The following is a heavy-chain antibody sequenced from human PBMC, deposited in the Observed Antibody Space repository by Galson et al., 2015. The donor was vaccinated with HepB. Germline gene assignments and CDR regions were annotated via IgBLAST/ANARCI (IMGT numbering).Heavy chain of an antibody. Sequence: SVKVSCKASGYTFTSYYMHWVRQAPGQGLEWMGIINPSGGSTSYAQKFQGRVTMTRDTSTSTVYMELSSLRSEDTAVYYCARATGEKKKKYDFWSGSRAFDIWGQGTMVTVSS. CDR3: ARATGEKKKKYDFWSGSRAFDI. V-gene: IGHV1-46*01. CDR2: INPSGGST. D-gene: IGHD3-3*01. CDR1: GYTFTSYY. J-gene: IGHJ3*02.